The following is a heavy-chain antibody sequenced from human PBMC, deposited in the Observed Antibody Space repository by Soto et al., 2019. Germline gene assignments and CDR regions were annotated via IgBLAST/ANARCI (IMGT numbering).Heavy chain of an antibody. Sequence: QITLKESGPTLVKPTQTLTLTCTFSGFSLSTSGVGVGWIRQPPGKALEWLALIYWDDDKRYSPSLKSRLTITKDTSKSQVVLTMTNMDPVDTATYYCAHRLAYSSSWYSDYWGQGTLVTVSS. CDR1: GFSLSTSGVG. CDR3: AHRLAYSSSWYSDY. D-gene: IGHD6-13*01. CDR2: IYWDDDK. J-gene: IGHJ4*02. V-gene: IGHV2-5*02.